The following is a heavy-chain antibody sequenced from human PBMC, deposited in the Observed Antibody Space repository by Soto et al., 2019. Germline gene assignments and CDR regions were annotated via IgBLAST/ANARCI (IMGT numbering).Heavy chain of an antibody. Sequence: PGWSLRLSCASFVFTYRSYDMHWVRHVPGKGLEWVSSLGGAGAREYAGSVRGRFTISRDNAKNSLYLQMDSLRVGDTAVYYCTRATFGVGMDLWGQGTPVTVSS. J-gene: IGHJ6*02. V-gene: IGHV3-13*01. CDR1: VFTYRSYD. CDR3: TRATFGVGMDL. D-gene: IGHD3-10*01. CDR2: LGGAGAR.